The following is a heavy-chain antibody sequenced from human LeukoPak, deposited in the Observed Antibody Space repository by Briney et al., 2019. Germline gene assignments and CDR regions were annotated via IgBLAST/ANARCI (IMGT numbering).Heavy chain of an antibody. D-gene: IGHD6-19*01. CDR2: INPKSGVA. V-gene: IGHV1-2*02. CDR1: GYTFTDSY. CDR3: ATSGRYLLRADY. Sequence: ASVKVSCKASGYTFTDSYIHWVRQAPGQGLEWMGWINPKSGVANYAQRFQDRVTMTRDSSISTAYMELSRLKSDGTAVYYCATSGRYLLRADYWGQGTLVTVSS. J-gene: IGHJ4*02.